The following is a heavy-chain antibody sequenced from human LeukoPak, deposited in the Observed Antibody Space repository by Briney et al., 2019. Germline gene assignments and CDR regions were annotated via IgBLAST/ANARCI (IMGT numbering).Heavy chain of an antibody. Sequence: PGGSLRLSCAASGFTFSKAWMSWVRQASGKGLEWVGRIRSTANGYATAYAASVKGRFTISRDDSKNTAYLQMDSLKTEDTAVYYCTGNYYGSGSYADFDYWGQGTLVTVSS. CDR1: GFTFSKAW. J-gene: IGHJ4*02. V-gene: IGHV3-73*01. CDR2: IRSTANGYAT. D-gene: IGHD3-10*01. CDR3: TGNYYGSGSYADFDY.